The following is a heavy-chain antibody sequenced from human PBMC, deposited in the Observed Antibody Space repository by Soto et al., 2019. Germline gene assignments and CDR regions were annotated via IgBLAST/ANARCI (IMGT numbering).Heavy chain of an antibody. V-gene: IGHV4-34*01. CDR3: ARWMTTVAGTRFDY. D-gene: IGHD6-19*01. J-gene: IGHJ4*02. CDR1: GGSFSGYY. Sequence: QVQLQQWGAGLLKPSETLSLTCAVYGGSFSGYYWSWIRQPPGKGLEWIGEINHSGSTNYNPSLKSRVTISVDTSKNQFSLKLSSVTAADTAVYYCARWMTTVAGTRFDYWGQGTLVTVSS. CDR2: INHSGST.